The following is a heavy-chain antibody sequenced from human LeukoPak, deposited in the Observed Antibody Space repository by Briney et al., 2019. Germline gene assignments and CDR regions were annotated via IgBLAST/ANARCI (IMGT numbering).Heavy chain of an antibody. CDR3: ARLNRIVGATTGY. CDR1: GYTFTGYY. V-gene: IGHV1-2*02. CDR2: INPSSGGT. J-gene: IGHJ4*02. Sequence: ASVKVSCKASGYTFTGYYMHWVRQAPGQGLEWMGWINPSSGGTNYAQKFQGRVTMTRDTSISTAYMELSRLRSDDTAVYYCARLNRIVGATTGYWGQGTLVTVSS. D-gene: IGHD1-26*01.